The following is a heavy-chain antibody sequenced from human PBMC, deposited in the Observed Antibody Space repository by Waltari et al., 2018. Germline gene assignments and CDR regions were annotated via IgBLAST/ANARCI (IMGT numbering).Heavy chain of an antibody. CDR1: GGSISSYY. CDR3: ARENYCSSTICYTPWFDP. D-gene: IGHD2-2*02. Sequence: QVQLQESGPGLVKPSETLSLTCTVSGGSISSYYWSWIRQPDGKGLEWIGRIYSSGSTNYHPSLQSRVTLSVDPSKNQSSLQLSSVTAADTAVYYCARENYCSSTICYTPWFDPWGQGTLVTVSS. V-gene: IGHV4-4*07. J-gene: IGHJ5*02. CDR2: IYSSGST.